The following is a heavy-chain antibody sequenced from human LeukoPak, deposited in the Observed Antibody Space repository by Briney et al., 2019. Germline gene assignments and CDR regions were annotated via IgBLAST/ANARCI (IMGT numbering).Heavy chain of an antibody. CDR2: IYYSGST. CDR3: ARAGGSWYHPFDY. D-gene: IGHD6-13*01. Sequence: SETLSLTCTVSGGSISTYYWSWIRQPPGKGLEWIGYIYYSGSTNYNPSLKSRVTISVDTSNNQFSLKLSSVTAADTAVYYCARAGGSWYHPFDYWGQGILVTVSS. V-gene: IGHV4-59*01. J-gene: IGHJ4*02. CDR1: GGSISTYY.